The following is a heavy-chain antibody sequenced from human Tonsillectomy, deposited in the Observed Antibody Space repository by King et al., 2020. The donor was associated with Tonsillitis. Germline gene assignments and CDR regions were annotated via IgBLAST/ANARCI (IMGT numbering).Heavy chain of an antibody. V-gene: IGHV1-69*01. CDR3: AGTRYYYDSSGYPYWYFDL. CDR1: GGTFSTYA. J-gene: IGHJ2*01. CDR2: IIPIFGTA. D-gene: IGHD3-22*01. Sequence: VQLVESGAEVKKPGSSVKVSCKASGGTFSTYAISWVRQAPGQGLEWMGGIIPIFGTADYAQKFQGRVTISADEATSTAYMELSSLRSEDTAVYYCAGTRYYYDSSGYPYWYFDLCGRGTLVIVSS.